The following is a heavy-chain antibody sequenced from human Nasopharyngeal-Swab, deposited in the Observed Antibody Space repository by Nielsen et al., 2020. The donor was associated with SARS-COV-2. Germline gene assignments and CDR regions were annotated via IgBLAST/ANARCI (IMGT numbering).Heavy chain of an antibody. CDR1: GFSLTTRPVG. D-gene: IGHD3-10*01. J-gene: IGHJ4*02. V-gene: IGHV2-5*02. CDR3: THYMVRGVYFDC. CDR2: IYWDDDK. Sequence: SGSTLVTPTQTLTLTCTFSGFSLTTRPVGVGWIRPPPGKALEWLALIYWDDDKRYSPSLKSRLTITKDTSKNQVVLTITNMDPVDTATYYCTHYMVRGVYFDCWGQDTLVTVSS.